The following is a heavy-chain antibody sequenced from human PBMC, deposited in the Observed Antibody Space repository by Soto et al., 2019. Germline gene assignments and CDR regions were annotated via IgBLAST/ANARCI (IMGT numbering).Heavy chain of an antibody. CDR1: GYSFTNYY. CDR3: TRGGAIGVVTAPFDL. J-gene: IGHJ5*02. D-gene: IGHD2-21*02. Sequence: ASVKVSCKASGYSFTNYYMHWVRQAPGQGLEWMATINAGGGYTTYAQRFQGRVTMTRDTSTSTVSMELSSLRYEDTALYYCTRGGAIGVVTAPFDLWG. V-gene: IGHV1-46*03. CDR2: INAGGGYT.